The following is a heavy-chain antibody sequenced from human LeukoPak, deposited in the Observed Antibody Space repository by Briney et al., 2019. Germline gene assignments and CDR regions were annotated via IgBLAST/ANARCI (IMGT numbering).Heavy chain of an antibody. Sequence: ASVKVSCKASGYTFTSYGISWVRQAPGQGLEWMGWISAYKGNTNYEQKLQGRVTMITDTSTNTAYMELRSLRSDDTAVYYCARANIVVVPAADYWYFYLWGRGTLVTVSS. CDR2: ISAYKGNT. CDR1: GYTFTSYG. D-gene: IGHD2-2*01. V-gene: IGHV1-18*01. J-gene: IGHJ2*01. CDR3: ARANIVVVPAADYWYFYL.